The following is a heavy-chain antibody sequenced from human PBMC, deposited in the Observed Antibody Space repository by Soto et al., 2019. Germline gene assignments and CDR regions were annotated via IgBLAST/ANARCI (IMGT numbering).Heavy chain of an antibody. CDR1: GDSISSDNW. V-gene: IGHV4-4*02. D-gene: IGHD2-21*01. CDR3: ASATAYRLNY. Sequence: SETLSLTCAVSGDSISSDNWWIWVRQPPGTGLEWIGEMFHSGATNYNPSLRSRVTFSVDKSKNQFSLNLYSVTAADTAVYYCASATAYRLNYWGRGTLVTVSS. J-gene: IGHJ4*02. CDR2: MFHSGAT.